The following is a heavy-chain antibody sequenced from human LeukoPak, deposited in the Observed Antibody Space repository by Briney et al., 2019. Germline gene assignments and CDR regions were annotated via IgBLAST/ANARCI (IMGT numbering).Heavy chain of an antibody. V-gene: IGHV3-64*01. J-gene: IGHJ3*02. CDR2: ISSNGGST. Sequence: GGSLRLSCAASGFTFSSYAMHWVRQAPGKGLEYVSAISSNGGSTYYANSVKGSFTISRYNSKNTLYLQMGSLRAEDMAVYYCARPRVRASPLDVFDIWGQGTMVTVSS. CDR3: ARPRVRASPLDVFDI. CDR1: GFTFSSYA.